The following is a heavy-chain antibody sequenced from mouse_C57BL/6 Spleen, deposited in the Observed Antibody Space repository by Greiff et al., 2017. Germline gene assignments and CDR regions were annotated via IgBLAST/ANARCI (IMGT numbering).Heavy chain of an antibody. J-gene: IGHJ3*01. D-gene: IGHD4-1*01. V-gene: IGHV1-82*01. CDR3: ARTGINWAFAY. CDR2: IYPGDGDT. Sequence: QVHVKQSGPELVKPGASVKISCKASGYAFSSSWMNWVKQRPGKGLEWIGRIYPGDGDTNYNGKLKGKATLTADKSSSTAYMQLSSLTSEDSAVYFCARTGINWAFAYWGQGTLVTVSA. CDR1: GYAFSSSW.